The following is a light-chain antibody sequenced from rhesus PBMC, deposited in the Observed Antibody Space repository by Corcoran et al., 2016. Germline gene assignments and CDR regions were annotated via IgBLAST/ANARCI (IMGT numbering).Light chain of an antibody. CDR1: QSISSW. Sequence: DIQMTQSPSSLSASVGDKVTITCQASQSISSWLAWYQQKPGKAPKPLIYTASSLESGVPSRFLGRGSVTDFTLTISSLQPEDCATYYCQQYNSAPFTFGPGTKLDIK. V-gene: IGKV1-16*01. CDR2: TAS. CDR3: QQYNSAPFT. J-gene: IGKJ3*01.